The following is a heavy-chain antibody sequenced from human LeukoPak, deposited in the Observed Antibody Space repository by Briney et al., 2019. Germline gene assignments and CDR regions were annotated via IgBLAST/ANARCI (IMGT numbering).Heavy chain of an antibody. Sequence: GASVKVSCKASGYTFTSYDINWVRQATGQGLEWRGWMNPTNGNTGYAQKFQGRVTMTRDTSITTAYMELSSLRSEDTAVYFCSRGFEKDYYDASGYYSVDWGQGTLVTVSS. CDR2: MNPTNGNT. V-gene: IGHV1-8*01. CDR1: GYTFTSYD. D-gene: IGHD3-22*01. J-gene: IGHJ4*02. CDR3: SRGFEKDYYDASGYYSVD.